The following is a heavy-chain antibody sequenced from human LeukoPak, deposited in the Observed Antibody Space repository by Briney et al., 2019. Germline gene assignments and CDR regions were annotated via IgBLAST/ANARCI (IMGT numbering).Heavy chain of an antibody. CDR3: AKELEDRPGFLGIDY. Sequence: GGSLRLSCAASGFTFSSYAMSWVRQAPGKGLEWVSAISGSGGSTYYADSVKGRFTISRDNSKNTLYLQMDSLRAEDTAVYYCAKELEDRPGFLGIDYWGQGTLVTVSS. V-gene: IGHV3-23*01. CDR1: GFTFSSYA. J-gene: IGHJ4*02. CDR2: ISGSGGST. D-gene: IGHD3-3*01.